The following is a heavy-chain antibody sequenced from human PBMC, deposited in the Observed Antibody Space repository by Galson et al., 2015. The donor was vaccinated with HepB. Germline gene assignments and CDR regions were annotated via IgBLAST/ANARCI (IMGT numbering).Heavy chain of an antibody. CDR3: ARETTVTPGLHYYGMDV. J-gene: IGHJ6*02. V-gene: IGHV1-69*13. CDR1: GGTFSSYA. Sequence: SVKVSCKASGGTFSSYAISWVRQAPGQGLEWMGGIIPIFGIANYAQKFQGRVTITADESTSTAYMELSSLRSEDTAVYYCARETTVTPGLHYYGMDVWGQGTTVPVSS. CDR2: IIPIFGIA. D-gene: IGHD4-11*01.